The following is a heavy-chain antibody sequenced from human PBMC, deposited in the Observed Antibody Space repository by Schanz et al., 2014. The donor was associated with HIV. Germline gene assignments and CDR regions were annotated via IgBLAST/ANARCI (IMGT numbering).Heavy chain of an antibody. CDR1: GFIFRNYD. CDR2: ISYDGSNK. CDR3: ARDVAGCSGTSCYSDAFDI. J-gene: IGHJ3*02. Sequence: VQLVESGGGLVHPGGSLRLSCAASGFIFRNYDMTWVRQAPGKGLEWVAVISYDGSNKYYADSVKGRFTISRDNSKNTLFLQMNSLRAEDTAVYFCARDVAGCSGTSCYSDAFDIWGQGTLVTVSS. D-gene: IGHD2-2*01. V-gene: IGHV3-30*03.